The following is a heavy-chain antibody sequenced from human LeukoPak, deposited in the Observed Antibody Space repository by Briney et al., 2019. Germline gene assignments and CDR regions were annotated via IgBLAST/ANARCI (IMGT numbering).Heavy chain of an antibody. D-gene: IGHD5-12*01. CDR2: ISWNSGSI. CDR1: GFTFDDYA. Sequence: GGSLRLSCAASGFTFDDYAMHWVRQAPGKGLEWVSGISWNSGSIGYADSVKGRFTISRDNAKNSLYLQMNSLRAEDTALYYCAKDQVARYYYGMDVWGQGTTVTVSS. J-gene: IGHJ6*02. CDR3: AKDQVARYYYGMDV. V-gene: IGHV3-9*01.